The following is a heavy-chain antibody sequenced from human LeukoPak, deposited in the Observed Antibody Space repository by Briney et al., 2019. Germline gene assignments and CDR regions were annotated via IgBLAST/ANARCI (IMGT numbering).Heavy chain of an antibody. CDR3: AKFGGGYDSDDAFDI. CDR2: ISGDGRNT. Sequence: GGSLRLSCAASGFTFYNYAMNWVRQAPGKGLEWVSGISGDGRNTYYADSVKGRFTISRDNSKNTLYLQMNSLRAEDTAVYYCAKFGGGYDSDDAFDIWGQGTMVTVSS. J-gene: IGHJ3*02. CDR1: GFTFYNYA. V-gene: IGHV3-23*01. D-gene: IGHD5-12*01.